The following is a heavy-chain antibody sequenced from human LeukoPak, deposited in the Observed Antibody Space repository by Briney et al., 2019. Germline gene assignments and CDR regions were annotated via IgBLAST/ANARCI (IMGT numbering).Heavy chain of an antibody. J-gene: IGHJ4*02. Sequence: GGSLRLSCAASGFTVSSNYMSWVRQAPGKGLEWVSVIYSGGSTYYADSVKGRFTISRDNSKNTLYLQMNSLRAEDTAVYYCARGGPITFGGELDYWGQGTLVTVSS. CDR3: ARGGPITFGGELDY. CDR1: GFTVSSNY. D-gene: IGHD3-16*01. CDR2: IYSGGST. V-gene: IGHV3-53*01.